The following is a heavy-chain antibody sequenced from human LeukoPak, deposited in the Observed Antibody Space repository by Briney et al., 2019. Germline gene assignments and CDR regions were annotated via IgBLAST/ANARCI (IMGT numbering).Heavy chain of an antibody. V-gene: IGHV4-59*01. Sequence: SETLSLTCTVSGDSISNYYWSWIRQPPGKGLEWIGCFYYTGSTNYNPSLKSRVAISVDTSKNQFSLKLNSVTAADTAVYHCARKGGSRPNDAFDIWGQGTMVTVSS. CDR3: ARKGGSRPNDAFDI. CDR2: FYYTGST. D-gene: IGHD2-15*01. CDR1: GDSISNYY. J-gene: IGHJ3*02.